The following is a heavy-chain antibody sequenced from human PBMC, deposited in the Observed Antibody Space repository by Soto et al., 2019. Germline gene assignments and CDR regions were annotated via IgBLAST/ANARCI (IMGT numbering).Heavy chain of an antibody. CDR3: AKDYSVNTAIATFFAS. Sequence: GGSLRLSCAASGFIFSNYAMSWVRQAPGKGLEWVSVISGSGASTYYADSVKGRFTISRDNSKNTLNLQMNSPRAEDTAVYYCAKDYSVNTAIATFFASWGQGTLVTVSS. V-gene: IGHV3-23*01. D-gene: IGHD5-18*01. CDR2: ISGSGAST. CDR1: GFIFSNYA. J-gene: IGHJ4*02.